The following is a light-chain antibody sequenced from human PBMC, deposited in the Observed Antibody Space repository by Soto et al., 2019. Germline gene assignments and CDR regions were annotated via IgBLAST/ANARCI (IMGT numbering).Light chain of an antibody. Sequence: EIMLTQSPGTLSLSPGERATLSCRASQSVNSNYLAWYQQKPGQGPRVLIYGASSRATGIPDRFSGSGSGKDFTLTISSLDPEDFAVYYCQQYDTSPRTFGQGTKVEI. V-gene: IGKV3-20*01. CDR3: QQYDTSPRT. CDR1: QSVNSNY. CDR2: GAS. J-gene: IGKJ1*01.